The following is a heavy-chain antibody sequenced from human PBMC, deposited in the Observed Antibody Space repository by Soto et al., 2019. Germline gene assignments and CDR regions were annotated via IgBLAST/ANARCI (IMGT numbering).Heavy chain of an antibody. J-gene: IGHJ4*02. V-gene: IGHV5-10-1*01. CDR3: ARQLYRSGWYSGY. CDR2: IDPSDSYT. Sequence: GESLKISCKGSGYGFTSYWINWVSQMHGKGLEWMGTIDPSDSYTNYSPSFQGHVTISADKSISTAYLQWSSLKASDTAMYYCARQLYRSGWYSGYWGQGTLVTVSS. D-gene: IGHD6-19*01. CDR1: GYGFTSYW.